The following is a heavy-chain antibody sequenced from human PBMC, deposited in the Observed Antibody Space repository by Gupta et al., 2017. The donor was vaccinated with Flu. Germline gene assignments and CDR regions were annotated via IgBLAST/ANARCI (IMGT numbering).Heavy chain of an antibody. V-gene: IGHV3-72*01. J-gene: IGHJ6*02. Sequence: EWVGRIRNKADSYTTEYAASVKGRFTISRDDSKNSLYLQMNSLKTEDTAVYHCVRDCGGRYCSRPGFYGLNVWGQGTTVTVSS. CDR3: VRDCGGRYCSRPGFYGLNV. CDR2: IRNKADSYTT. D-gene: IGHD2-2*01.